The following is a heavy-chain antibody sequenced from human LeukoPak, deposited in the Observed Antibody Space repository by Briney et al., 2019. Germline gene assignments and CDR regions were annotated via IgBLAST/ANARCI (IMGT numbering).Heavy chain of an antibody. CDR2: IYYSGTT. V-gene: IGHV4-59*08. D-gene: IGHD2-8*02. Sequence: SETLSLTCTVSGGSISTYYWSWIRQPPGKGLEWIGYIYYSGTTNYNPSLKSRVTISVDTSKNQFSLRLSSVTAADTAVYFCARHLWSMTSVAFGIWGQGTMVTVSS. J-gene: IGHJ3*02. CDR1: GGSISTYY. CDR3: ARHLWSMTSVAFGI.